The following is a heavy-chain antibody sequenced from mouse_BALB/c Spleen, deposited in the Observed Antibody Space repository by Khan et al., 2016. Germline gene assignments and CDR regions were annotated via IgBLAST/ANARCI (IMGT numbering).Heavy chain of an antibody. V-gene: IGHV5-4*02. CDR2: ISDGGRYT. Sequence: EVELVESGGGLVKPGGSLKLSCAASGFTFSDYYMYWVRQTPEKRLEWVATISDGGRYTSYPDSVQGRFILFRDNANNNLYLQISSLKAEDTAIYYCTRGGYDGYFDYWGQGTIITVSS. D-gene: IGHD2-14*01. J-gene: IGHJ2*01. CDR1: GFTFSDYY. CDR3: TRGGYDGYFDY.